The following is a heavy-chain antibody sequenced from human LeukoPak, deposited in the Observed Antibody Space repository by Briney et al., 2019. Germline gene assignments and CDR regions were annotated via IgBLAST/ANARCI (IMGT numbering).Heavy chain of an antibody. CDR1: GGSFSGYY. Sequence: PSETLSLXCAVYGGSFSGYYWSWIRQPPGKGLEWIGEINHRGSTNYNPSLKTRVTISVDTSKNQFSLKLSSVTAADTAVYYCARDRMASITIFGVVIRPNWFDPWGQGTLVTVSS. CDR3: ARDRMASITIFGVVIRPNWFDP. CDR2: INHRGST. J-gene: IGHJ5*02. D-gene: IGHD3-3*01. V-gene: IGHV4-34*01.